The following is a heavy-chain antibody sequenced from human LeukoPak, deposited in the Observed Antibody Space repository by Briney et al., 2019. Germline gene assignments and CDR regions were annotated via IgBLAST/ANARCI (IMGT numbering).Heavy chain of an antibody. Sequence: GESLKISCKGSGYSFTSYWIGWVRQMPGKGLEWMGIIYPGDSDTRYSPSFQGQVTISADKSISTAYLQWSSLKASDTAMYYCARLEYYDILTGYYPNADYWGQGTLVTVSS. V-gene: IGHV5-51*01. CDR2: IYPGDSDT. D-gene: IGHD3-9*01. J-gene: IGHJ4*02. CDR3: ARLEYYDILTGYYPNADY. CDR1: GYSFTSYW.